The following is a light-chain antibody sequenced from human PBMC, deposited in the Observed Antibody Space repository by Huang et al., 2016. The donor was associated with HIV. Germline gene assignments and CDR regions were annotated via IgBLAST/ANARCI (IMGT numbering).Light chain of an antibody. CDR1: QSVGNY. CDR3: QQRSSGVT. CDR2: ETP. V-gene: IGKV3-11*01. J-gene: IGKJ4*01. Sequence: IVLTQSPATLSWYPGERVTLSCRASQSVGNYIAWYQPHPGQSPKLLIYETPNRATRTPGRFSGSGSGTDFTRTISSLQSEDFAVYYCQQRSSGVTFGGGTKVQVK.